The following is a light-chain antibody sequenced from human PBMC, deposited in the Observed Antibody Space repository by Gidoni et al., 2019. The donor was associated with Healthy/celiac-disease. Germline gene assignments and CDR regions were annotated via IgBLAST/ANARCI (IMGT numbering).Light chain of an antibody. Sequence: QSVLTQPPSVSGAPGQRVTISCTGSSSNIGAGYDVHWYRQLPGTAPKLLIYGNSNRPSGVPDRFSGSKSGTSASLAITGLQAGDEADYYCQSYDSTLGGSVFGAGTKLTVL. CDR3: QSYDSTLGGSV. CDR1: SSNIGAGYD. V-gene: IGLV1-40*01. CDR2: GNS. J-gene: IGLJ3*02.